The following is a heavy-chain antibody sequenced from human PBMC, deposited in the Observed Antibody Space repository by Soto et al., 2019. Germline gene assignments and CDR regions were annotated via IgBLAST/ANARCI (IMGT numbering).Heavy chain of an antibody. V-gene: IGHV3-53*02. CDR1: GFTVSSNY. D-gene: IGHD3-10*01. Sequence: EVQLVETGGGLIQPGGSLRLSCAASGFTVSSNYMSWVRQAPGKGLEWVSVIYSGGSTYYADSVKGRFTISRDNSKNTLYLQMNSLRAEDTAVYYCARDRYYYGSGSYDRGSPYYYYGMDVWGQGTTVTVSS. CDR3: ARDRYYYGSGSYDRGSPYYYYGMDV. J-gene: IGHJ6*02. CDR2: IYSGGST.